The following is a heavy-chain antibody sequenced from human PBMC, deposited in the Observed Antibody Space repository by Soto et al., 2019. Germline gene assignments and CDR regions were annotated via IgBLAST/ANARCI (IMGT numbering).Heavy chain of an antibody. CDR1: GGSISSGGYS. CDR3: ARDWGHDAFDI. CDR2: IYHSGST. Sequence: PSETLSLTCAVSGGSISSGGYSWSWIRQPPGKGLEWIGYIYHSGSTNYNPSLKSRVTISVDTSKNQFSLKLSSVTAADTAVYYCARDWGHDAFDIWGRGTMVTVSS. V-gene: IGHV4-30-2*02. D-gene: IGHD7-27*01. J-gene: IGHJ3*02.